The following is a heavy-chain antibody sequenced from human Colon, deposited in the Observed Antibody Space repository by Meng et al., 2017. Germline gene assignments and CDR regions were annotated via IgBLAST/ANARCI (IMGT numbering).Heavy chain of an antibody. CDR1: GDSVTSGSYH. J-gene: IGHJ4*02. D-gene: IGHD5-18*01. V-gene: IGHV4-30-4*01. CDR2: IHHSGIT. Sequence: QVQLQESGPGLVKPSQTLSLACTVSGDSVTSGSYHWSWIRQPPGKGLEWIGYIHHSGITYCNPSLRSRLIIPIDTSKRQLSLTLNSVTAADTALYYCATIQSSPHFFDYWGQGTLVTVSS. CDR3: ATIQSSPHFFDY.